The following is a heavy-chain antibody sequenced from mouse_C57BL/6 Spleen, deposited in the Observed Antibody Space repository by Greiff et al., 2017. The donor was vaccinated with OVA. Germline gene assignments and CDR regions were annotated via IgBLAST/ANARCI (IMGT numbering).Heavy chain of an antibody. Sequence: VQLVESGAELVRPGTSVKVSCKASGYAFTNYLIEWVKQRPGQGLEWIGVINPGSGGTNYNEKFKGKATLTADKSSSTAYMQLSSLTSEDSAVYFCARRGGNPYYYAMDYWGQGTSVTVSS. CDR1: GYAFTNYL. V-gene: IGHV1-54*01. CDR2: INPGSGGT. J-gene: IGHJ4*01. CDR3: ARRGGNPYYYAMDY. D-gene: IGHD2-1*01.